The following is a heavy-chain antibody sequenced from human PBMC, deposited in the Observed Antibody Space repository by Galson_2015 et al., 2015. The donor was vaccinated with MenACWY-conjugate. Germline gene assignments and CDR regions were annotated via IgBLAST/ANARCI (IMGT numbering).Heavy chain of an antibody. CDR2: ITSDDTT. Sequence: SLRLSCAASGFTFSSSWIHWVRQAPGKGLVWVSRITSDDTTLYADSVKGRFTIFRDNAKNTVYLQMNSLRAEDTAVYYCARPVDGYIFVAWGQGTLVTVSS. V-gene: IGHV3-74*01. J-gene: IGHJ5*02. CDR3: ARPVDGYIFVA. CDR1: GFTFSSSW. D-gene: IGHD3-9*01.